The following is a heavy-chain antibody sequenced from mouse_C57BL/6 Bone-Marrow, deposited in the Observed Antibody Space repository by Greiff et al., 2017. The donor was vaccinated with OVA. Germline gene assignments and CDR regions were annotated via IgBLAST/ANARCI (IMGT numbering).Heavy chain of an antibody. Sequence: EVKVVESGGDLVKPGGSLKLSCAASGFTFSSYGMSWVRQTPDKRLEWVATISSGGSYTYYPDSVKGRFTISRDNAKNTLYLQMSSLKSEDTAMYYCARKLFDYWGKGTTLTVSS. CDR3: ARKLFDY. V-gene: IGHV5-6*01. CDR2: ISSGGSYT. J-gene: IGHJ2*01. CDR1: GFTFSSYG.